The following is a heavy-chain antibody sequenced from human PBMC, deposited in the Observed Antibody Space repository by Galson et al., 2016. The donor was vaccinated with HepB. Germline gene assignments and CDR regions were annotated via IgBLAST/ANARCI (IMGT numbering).Heavy chain of an antibody. D-gene: IGHD5-24*01. CDR3: AIPPKLNYYYYYMDV. CDR2: ITGSGGSN. Sequence: RLSCAASGFTFSSYAMSWVRQSPGKGLECIAAITGSGGSNYYVEYVKGRFTISRDSSKSTVYLEMNSLRAEATAVCYCAIPPKLNYYYYYMDVWGKGTTVTVSS. V-gene: IGHV3-23*01. J-gene: IGHJ6*03. CDR1: GFTFSSYA.